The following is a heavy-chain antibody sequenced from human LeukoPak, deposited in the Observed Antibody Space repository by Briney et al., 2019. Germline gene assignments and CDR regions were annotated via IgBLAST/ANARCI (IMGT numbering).Heavy chain of an antibody. V-gene: IGHV3-33*01. Sequence: PGRSLRLSCAASGFTFSGYGMHWVRQAPGKGLEWVAVIWYDGSNKYYAGSVKGRFTISRDNSKNTLYLQMNSLRAEDTAVYYCAREAMIPSTPLADAFDIWGQGTMVTVSS. CDR1: GFTFSGYG. CDR2: IWYDGSNK. D-gene: IGHD3-22*01. CDR3: AREAMIPSTPLADAFDI. J-gene: IGHJ3*02.